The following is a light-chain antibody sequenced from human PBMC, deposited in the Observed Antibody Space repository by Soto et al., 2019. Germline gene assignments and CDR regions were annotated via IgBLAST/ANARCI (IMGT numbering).Light chain of an antibody. CDR3: QQYATSPWT. Sequence: EIVLTQSPGTLSLSPGERATLSCRASQSVSSSYLAWYQQKTGQAPRPLINGASSRATGIPDRFSGSGSGTDFTLTISRLEPEDFAVYYRQQYATSPWTFGQGTKVDIK. CDR1: QSVSSSY. V-gene: IGKV3-20*01. J-gene: IGKJ1*01. CDR2: GAS.